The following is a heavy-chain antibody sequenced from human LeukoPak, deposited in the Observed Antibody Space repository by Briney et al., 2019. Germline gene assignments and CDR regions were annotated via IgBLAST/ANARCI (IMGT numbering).Heavy chain of an antibody. D-gene: IGHD3-9*01. CDR3: ARSSRFDWLLYFDS. Sequence: ASVKVSCKASGYTFTSYGINWVRQAPAQGLEWMGWISGYNGNTIYAENVQGRVTMTTDTSTSTAYIELGSLRSDDTAVFYCARSSRFDWLLYFDSWGQGTLVTVSS. J-gene: IGHJ4*02. V-gene: IGHV1-18*01. CDR1: GYTFTSYG. CDR2: ISGYNGNT.